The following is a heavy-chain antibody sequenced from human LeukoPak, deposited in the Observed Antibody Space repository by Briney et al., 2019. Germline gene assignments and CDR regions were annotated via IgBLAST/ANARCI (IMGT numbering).Heavy chain of an antibody. J-gene: IGHJ5*02. CDR1: GYTFTGYY. CDR2: INPNSGGT. D-gene: IGHD6-19*01. Sequence: GASVKVSCKASGYTFTGYYMHWVRQAPGQGLDWMGRINPNSGGTNYAQKFQGRVTMTRDTSISTAYMELSRLRSDDTAVYYCASDIAVDGRNWFDPWGQGTLVTVSS. V-gene: IGHV1-2*06. CDR3: ASDIAVDGRNWFDP.